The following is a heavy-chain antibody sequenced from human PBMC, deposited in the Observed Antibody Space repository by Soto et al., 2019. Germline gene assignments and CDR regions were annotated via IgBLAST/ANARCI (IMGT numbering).Heavy chain of an antibody. J-gene: IGHJ4*02. CDR2: IYYSGST. V-gene: IGHV4-59*01. CDR3: ARVGYGGAVDY. Sequence: QVQLQESGPGLVKPSETLSLTCTVSGGSISSYYWSWIRQPPGKGLEWIGYIYYSGSTNYNPSLKSRVTISVDTSKHQCSLKLSSVTAADTAVYYCARVGYGGAVDYWGQGTLVTVSS. CDR1: GGSISSYY. D-gene: IGHD3-16*01.